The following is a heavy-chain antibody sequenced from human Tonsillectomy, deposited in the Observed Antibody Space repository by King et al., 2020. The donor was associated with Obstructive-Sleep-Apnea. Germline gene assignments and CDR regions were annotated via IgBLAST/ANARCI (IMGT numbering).Heavy chain of an antibody. V-gene: IGHV4-34*01. J-gene: IGHJ5*02. CDR2: INHSGST. CDR1: GGSFSDYY. D-gene: IGHD6-13*01. CDR3: ARGSGAAAVNWFDP. Sequence: VQLQQWGAGLLKPSETLSLTCAVFGGSFSDYYWSWIRQPPGKGLEWIGEINHSGSTNYNPSLKSRVAVSADTSKNQFSLKLSSVTAAATAVYFCARGSGAAAVNWFDPWGQGTLVTVSS.